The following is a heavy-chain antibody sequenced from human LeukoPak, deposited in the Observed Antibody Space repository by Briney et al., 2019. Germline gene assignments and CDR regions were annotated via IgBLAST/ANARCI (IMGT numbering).Heavy chain of an antibody. CDR3: AKSSAASGTYFDL. Sequence: GGSLRLSCVVSGFTFSSYAMSWVRQAPGKGLEWVSGISDSGARTYYADSAKGRFTISRDNSKNTVYLEMHSLRAEDTALYYCAKSSAASGTYFDLWGQGTLVTVAS. J-gene: IGHJ4*02. V-gene: IGHV3-23*01. CDR1: GFTFSSYA. D-gene: IGHD1-26*01. CDR2: ISDSGART.